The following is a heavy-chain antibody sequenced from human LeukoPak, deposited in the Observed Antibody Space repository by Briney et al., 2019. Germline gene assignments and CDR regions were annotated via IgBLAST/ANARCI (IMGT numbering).Heavy chain of an antibody. J-gene: IGHJ4*02. D-gene: IGHD3-10*01. V-gene: IGHV3-23*03. CDR1: GFTFSSYA. CDR2: IYSGGGT. Sequence: GGSLRLSCAASGFTFSSYAMSWVRQAPGKGLEWVSVIYSGGGTYYADSVKGRFTISRDNSKNTLYLQMNSLRAEDTAVYYCARTMVRGVQPAFDYWGQGTLVTVSS. CDR3: ARTMVRGVQPAFDY.